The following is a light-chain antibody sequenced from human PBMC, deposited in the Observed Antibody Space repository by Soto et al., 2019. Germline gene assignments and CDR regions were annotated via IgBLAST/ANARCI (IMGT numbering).Light chain of an antibody. CDR1: QGLNRN. CDR2: GAS. CDR3: HEYNTWPWT. V-gene: IGKV3-15*01. J-gene: IGKJ1*01. Sequence: EIVLSQSPCTLSVSTGETATLSCTTSQGLNRNLAWYQQKLGQAPRVLIYGASTRAAGIPARFSGSGSGTEFILTISSLQSEDFAVYYCHEYNTWPWTFGQRTKVDIK.